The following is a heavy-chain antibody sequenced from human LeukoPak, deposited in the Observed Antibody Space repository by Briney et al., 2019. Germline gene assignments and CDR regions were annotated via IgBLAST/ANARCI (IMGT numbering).Heavy chain of an antibody. CDR1: GGTFSSYA. CDR2: IIPIFGTA. V-gene: IGHV1-69*13. CDR3: AGEPPNCSSTSCYSVGAFDI. Sequence: SVKVSCKASGGTFSSYAISWVRQAPGQGLEWMGGIIPIFGTANYAQKFQGRVTITADESTSTAYMELSSLRSEDTAVYYCAGEPPNCSSTSCYSVGAFDIWGQGTMVTVSS. J-gene: IGHJ3*02. D-gene: IGHD2-2*02.